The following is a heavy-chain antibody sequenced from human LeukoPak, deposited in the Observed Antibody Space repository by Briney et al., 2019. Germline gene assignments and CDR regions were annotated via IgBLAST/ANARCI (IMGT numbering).Heavy chain of an antibody. CDR1: GFTFSTYG. CDR2: ISYDGSNE. D-gene: IGHD2-21*01. Sequence: GGSLRLSCAASGFTFSTYGMHWVRQVPGKGLEWVAVISYDGSNEYYADSVKGRFPISRDNSKNTLNLQMSSLRAEDTAVYYCAKEFNRGLPDYWGQGTLVTVPS. V-gene: IGHV3-30*18. CDR3: AKEFNRGLPDY. J-gene: IGHJ4*02.